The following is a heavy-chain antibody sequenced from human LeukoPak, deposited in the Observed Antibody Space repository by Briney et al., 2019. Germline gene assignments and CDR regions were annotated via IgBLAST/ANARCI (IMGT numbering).Heavy chain of an antibody. CDR2: IRVSGGST. CDR1: GFTFSSYG. V-gene: IGHV3-23*01. J-gene: IGHJ3*02. CDR3: AKDYSSGSYPYDAFDI. Sequence: GGTLRLSCAASGFTFSSYGMSWVRQAPGKGLEWFSAIRVSGGSTYYADSVKGRFTISRDNSKNTLYLQMNSLRAEDTAVYYCAKDYSSGSYPYDAFDIWGQGTMVTVSS. D-gene: IGHD3-10*01.